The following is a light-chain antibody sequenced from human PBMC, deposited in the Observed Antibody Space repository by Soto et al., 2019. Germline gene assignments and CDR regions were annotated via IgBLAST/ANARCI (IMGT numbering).Light chain of an antibody. V-gene: IGLV2-23*02. J-gene: IGLJ3*02. CDR1: SSDVGVSNL. Sequence: QSALTQPASVSGSPGQSITISCTGSSSDVGVSNLVSWYQQHPGKAPKLIIYEVSQRPSGVSNRSSGSKSGNTASLTISGLQADDGGDYYCCSYANRRRLFGAGTKVTVL. CDR3: CSYANRRRL. CDR2: EVS.